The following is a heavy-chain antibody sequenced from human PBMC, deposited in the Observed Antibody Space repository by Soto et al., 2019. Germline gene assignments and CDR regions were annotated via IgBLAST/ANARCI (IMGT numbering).Heavy chain of an antibody. CDR3: VRHGYSSGWTYYFDF. J-gene: IGHJ4*02. CDR1: DDSFSSSY. Sequence: SETLSLTCTVSDDSFSSSYWSWIRQHPGEGLEWIGHIYYSGSTNYNPSLKSRVTISVDTSKNQFALKVRSVTAADTAVYYCVRHGYSSGWTYYFDFWGQGAPVTVSS. D-gene: IGHD6-19*01. CDR2: IYYSGST. V-gene: IGHV4-59*08.